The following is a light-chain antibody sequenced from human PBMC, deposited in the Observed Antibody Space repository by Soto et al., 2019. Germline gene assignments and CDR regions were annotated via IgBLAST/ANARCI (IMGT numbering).Light chain of an antibody. Sequence: EIVLTQSPATLSLSPGERATLSCRASQSVSSYLAWSQQKPGQAPRLLIYDASNRATGIPARFSGSGSGTDFTLTNSSLEPEDFAVYYGQQRDNWPRGRYTCGQGTKQEI. J-gene: IGKJ2*01. CDR1: QSVSSY. CDR3: QQRDNWPRGRYT. CDR2: DAS. V-gene: IGKV3-11*01.